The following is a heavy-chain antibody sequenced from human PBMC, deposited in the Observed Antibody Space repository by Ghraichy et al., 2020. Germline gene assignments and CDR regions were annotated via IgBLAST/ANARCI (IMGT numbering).Heavy chain of an antibody. D-gene: IGHD2-21*02. Sequence: ASVKVSCKAAGYTLTGFDMHWVRQSPGQGLELMGWINPNSGDTNFAQKFHGRVTMTMDTSIRTAYMELSRLRSDDTAVYYCARVPGREVGDSVPFDFWGQGTLVTVSS. V-gene: IGHV1-2*02. CDR2: INPNSGDT. CDR3: ARVPGREVGDSVPFDF. J-gene: IGHJ4*02. CDR1: GYTLTGFD.